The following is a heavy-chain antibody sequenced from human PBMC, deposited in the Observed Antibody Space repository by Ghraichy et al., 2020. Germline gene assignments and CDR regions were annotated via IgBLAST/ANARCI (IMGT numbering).Heavy chain of an antibody. V-gene: IGHV3-43*01. CDR1: GFTFDDYT. Sequence: GGSLRLSYAASGFTFDDYTMHWVRQGPGKSLEWVYLISWDGGTTFYTDSVKGRFTISRDNSKNSLYLQMNSLRTDDTALYYCAKVADYGDYLGGFGYWGQGTLVTVSS. CDR3: AKVADYGDYLGGFGY. D-gene: IGHD4-17*01. CDR2: ISWDGGTT. J-gene: IGHJ4*02.